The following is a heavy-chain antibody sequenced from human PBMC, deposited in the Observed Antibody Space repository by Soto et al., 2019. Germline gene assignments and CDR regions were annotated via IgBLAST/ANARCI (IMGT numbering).Heavy chain of an antibody. CDR2: IYWDDDN. CDR1: GFSLSTSGVG. V-gene: IGHV2-5*02. CDR3: AHSAPATVTFDY. Sequence: QITLKESGPTLVKPTQTLTLTCTFSGFSLSTSGVGVGWLRQPPGKALEWLALIYWDDDNLYSPSLKSRLTITKDTSKTQVVLTMTNMDPVDTATYYCAHSAPATVTFDYWGQGTLVTVSS. J-gene: IGHJ4*02. D-gene: IGHD4-17*01.